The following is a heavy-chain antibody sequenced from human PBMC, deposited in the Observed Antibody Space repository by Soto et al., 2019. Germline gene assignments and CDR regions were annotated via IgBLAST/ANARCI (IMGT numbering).Heavy chain of an antibody. J-gene: IGHJ5*02. Sequence: EVQLLESGGGLVQPGGSLRLSCAASGFTFSSYAMSWVRQAPGKGLEWVSAISGSGGSTYYADSVKGRFTISRDNSKNPLYLQMNSLRAEDTAVYYCAKEMVYAPNLYNWFDPWGQGTLVTVSS. CDR2: ISGSGGST. CDR3: AKEMVYAPNLYNWFDP. CDR1: GFTFSSYA. D-gene: IGHD2-8*01. V-gene: IGHV3-23*01.